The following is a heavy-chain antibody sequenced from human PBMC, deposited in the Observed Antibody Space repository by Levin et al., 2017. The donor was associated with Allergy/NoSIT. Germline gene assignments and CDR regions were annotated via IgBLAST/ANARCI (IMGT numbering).Heavy chain of an antibody. CDR2: IYSGDNI. D-gene: IGHD3-9*01. V-gene: IGHV3-53*01. Sequence: GESLKISCAASEFTISSHHMSWVRQAPGKGLEWVSVIYSGDNIHYSDSVKGRFTISRDNSKNTLYLQMNSLRAEDTAVYYCARDHYDILTGYYRGYGMDVWGQGTTVTVSS. J-gene: IGHJ6*02. CDR1: EFTISSHH. CDR3: ARDHYDILTGYYRGYGMDV.